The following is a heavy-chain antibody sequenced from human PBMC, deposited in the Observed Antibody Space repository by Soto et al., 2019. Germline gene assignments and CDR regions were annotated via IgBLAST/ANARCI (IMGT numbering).Heavy chain of an antibody. CDR2: IIPMFGTA. CDR1: GGTFRSYA. V-gene: IGHV1-69*12. J-gene: IGHJ5*02. Sequence: QVQLVQSGAEVKKPGSSVKVSCKASGGTFRSYAISWVRQAPGQGLEWMGGIIPMFGTADYAQNFQGRITITADESTSTAYMELSSLRSEDTAVYYCAREKEDHWFAPWGQGTLVTVSS. CDR3: AREKEDHWFAP. D-gene: IGHD2-15*01.